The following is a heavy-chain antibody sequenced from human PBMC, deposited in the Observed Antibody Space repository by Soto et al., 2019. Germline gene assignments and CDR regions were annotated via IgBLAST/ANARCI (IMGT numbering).Heavy chain of an antibody. J-gene: IGHJ4*02. CDR3: AQRGRSSNDY. Sequence: SVKVSCKASGGTFSSYAISWVRQAPGQGLEWMGGIIPIFGTANYAQKFQGRVTITADKSTSTAYMELSSLRSEDAAVYYCAQRGRSSNDYWGQGTLVTVSS. CDR2: IIPIFGTA. CDR1: GGTFSSYA. V-gene: IGHV1-69*06. D-gene: IGHD6-6*01.